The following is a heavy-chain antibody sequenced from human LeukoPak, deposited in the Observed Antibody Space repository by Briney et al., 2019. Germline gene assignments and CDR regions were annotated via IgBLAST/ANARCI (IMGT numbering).Heavy chain of an antibody. CDR2: ISLYDGNT. Sequence: ASVKISCKASGYTFATNGFTWVRQAHGQGLEWMAWISLYDGNTKYAPTLQDRVTLTTDASTSTAYMELRSLRSDDTAVYYCARLRGGIYSSRDAFDIWGQGTMVTVSS. D-gene: IGHD6-19*01. J-gene: IGHJ3*02. CDR3: ARLRGGIYSSRDAFDI. CDR1: GYTFATNG. V-gene: IGHV1-18*04.